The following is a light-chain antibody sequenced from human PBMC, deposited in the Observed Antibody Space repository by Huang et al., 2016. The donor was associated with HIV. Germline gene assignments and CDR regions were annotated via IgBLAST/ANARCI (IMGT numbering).Light chain of an antibody. V-gene: IGKV3-15*01. CDR1: RSFSNN. CDR3: QQYNNWPGT. CDR2: GAS. J-gene: IGKJ1*01. Sequence: EIVMTQSPATLSVSPGERATLSCWASRSFSNNLAWYQQKPGQAPRLLIYGASTRATGIPARFSGSGSGTEFTLTISSLQSEDFAVYYCQQYNNWPGTFGQGTKVEIK.